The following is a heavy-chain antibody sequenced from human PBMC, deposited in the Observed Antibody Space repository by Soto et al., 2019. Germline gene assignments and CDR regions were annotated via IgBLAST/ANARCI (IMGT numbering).Heavy chain of an antibody. CDR3: AREYYYTMDV. Sequence: QVQLVESGGGLVKPGGSLSLSCEASGFTFSTYYMSWIRQAPGKGLEWVSTITSGSTSTAYADSVKGRFTISRDDAKNSLYLQMNSLRAEDTVLYYCAREYYYTMDVWGQGTTVTVSS. CDR1: GFTFSTYY. CDR2: ITSGSTST. V-gene: IGHV3-11*05. J-gene: IGHJ6*02.